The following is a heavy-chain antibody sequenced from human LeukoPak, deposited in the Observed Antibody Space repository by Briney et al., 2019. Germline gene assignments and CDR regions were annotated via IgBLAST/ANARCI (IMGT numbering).Heavy chain of an antibody. V-gene: IGHV1-2*02. J-gene: IGHJ5*02. CDR3: ARKSAGFLTA. CDR2: IKPSSGDT. Sequence: ASVKVSCKASGYTFAGDQIYWLRQAPGQGLEWVGWIKPSSGDTLYEQKFQGRVTMTRDKSISSAYMELSSLRSDDTAVYYCARKSAGFLTAWGQGTLVTVSS. D-gene: IGHD2/OR15-2a*01. CDR1: GYTFAGDQ.